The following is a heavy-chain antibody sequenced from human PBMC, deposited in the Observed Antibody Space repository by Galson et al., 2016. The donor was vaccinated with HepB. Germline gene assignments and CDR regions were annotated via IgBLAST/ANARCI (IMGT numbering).Heavy chain of an antibody. CDR3: ARADDGYGDCPQRDYLGY. V-gene: IGHV3-21*01. D-gene: IGHD2-21*02. CDR1: GFTFSTYS. Sequence: SLRLSCAASGFTFSTYSLNWVRQAPGKGLEWVASTASIGRNIYYADSVRGRFTISRDNAQNSLYLQMNSLRAEDTAVYYCARADDGYGDCPQRDYLGYWGQGTLVTVSS. CDR2: TASIGRNI. J-gene: IGHJ4*01.